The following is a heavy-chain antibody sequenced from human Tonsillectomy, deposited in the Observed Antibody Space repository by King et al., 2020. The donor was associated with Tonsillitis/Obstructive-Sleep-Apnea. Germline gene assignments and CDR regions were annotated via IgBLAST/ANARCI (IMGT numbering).Heavy chain of an antibody. CDR2: ISAYNGNA. Sequence: VQLVESGAEVKKPGASVKVSCKASGYTFTSYGISWVRQAPGQGLEWMGWISAYNGNANSAQKLQGRVTMTTDTSTSTAYMELRSLRSDDTAVYYCARDTRSGYNYSLYYYYMDVWGKGTTVTVSS. D-gene: IGHD5-12*01. V-gene: IGHV1-18*01. CDR1: GYTFTSYG. J-gene: IGHJ6*03. CDR3: ARDTRSGYNYSLYYYYMDV.